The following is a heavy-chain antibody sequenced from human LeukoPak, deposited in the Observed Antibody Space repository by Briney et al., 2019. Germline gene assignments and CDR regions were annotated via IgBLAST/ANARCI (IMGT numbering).Heavy chain of an antibody. CDR3: ARSGSSSGWNDAFDI. Sequence: SVKVSCKASGGTFSSYAISWVRQAPGQGLEWMGGIIPIFGTANYAQKFQGRVTITADESTSTAYMELSSLRSEDTAVYYCARSGSSSGWNDAFDIWGQGTMVTVSS. D-gene: IGHD3-22*01. J-gene: IGHJ3*02. CDR2: IIPIFGTA. CDR1: GGTFSSYA. V-gene: IGHV1-69*01.